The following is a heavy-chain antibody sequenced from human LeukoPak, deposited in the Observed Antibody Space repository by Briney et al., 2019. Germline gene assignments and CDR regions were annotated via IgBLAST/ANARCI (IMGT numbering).Heavy chain of an antibody. D-gene: IGHD3-22*01. CDR1: GSTFSSYG. J-gene: IGHJ4*02. CDR3: AKDYGSSGYYYDSYFDY. V-gene: IGHV3-30*18. CDR2: ISYDGSNK. Sequence: GGSLRLSCAASGSTFSSYGMHWVRQAPGKGLEWVAVISYDGSNKYYADSVKGRFTISRDNSKNTLYLQMNGLRAEDTAVYYCAKDYGSSGYYYDSYFDYWGQGTLVTVSS.